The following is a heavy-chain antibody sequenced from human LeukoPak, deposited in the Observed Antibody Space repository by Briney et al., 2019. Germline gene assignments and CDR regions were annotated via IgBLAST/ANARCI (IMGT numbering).Heavy chain of an antibody. V-gene: IGHV4-59*01. CDR1: GGSISSYY. CDR2: IYYSGST. J-gene: IGHJ5*02. Sequence: PSETLSLTCTVSGGSISSYYWSWLRQPPGKALEWIGYIYYSGSTNYNPALKSRVSISVDTSKNQFSLKLSSVPAAHTAVYYCARYVDTAMVTPYWFDPWGQGTLVTVSS. CDR3: ARYVDTAMVTPYWFDP. D-gene: IGHD5-18*01.